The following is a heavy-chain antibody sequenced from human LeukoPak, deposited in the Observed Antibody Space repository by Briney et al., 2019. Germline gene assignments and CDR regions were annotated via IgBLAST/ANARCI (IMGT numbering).Heavy chain of an antibody. V-gene: IGHV1-46*01. D-gene: IGHD2-2*01. Sequence: ASVKVSCKASGYTFTSYYMHWVRQAPGQGLEWMGIINPSGGSTSYAQKLQGRVTMTTDTSTSTAYMELRSLRSDDTAVYYCARETGYHDYWGQGTLVTVSS. J-gene: IGHJ4*02. CDR1: GYTFTSYY. CDR3: ARETGYHDY. CDR2: INPSGGST.